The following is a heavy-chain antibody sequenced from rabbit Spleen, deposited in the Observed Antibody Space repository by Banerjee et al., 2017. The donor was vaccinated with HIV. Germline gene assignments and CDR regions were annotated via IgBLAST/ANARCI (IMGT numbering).Heavy chain of an antibody. D-gene: IGHD3-3*01. J-gene: IGHJ6*01. CDR3: ARAVDSNNFL. CDR1: GFSLSSSFW. CDR2: INGGSSGTK. V-gene: IGHV1S45*01. Sequence: QEQLEESGGDLVKPEGSLTLTCKASGFSLSSSFWMSWVRQAPGKGLQWLARINGGSSGTKMYASWAKGRFTISKTSSTTVTLQMTSLTAADTATYFCARAVDSNNFLWGPGTLVTVS.